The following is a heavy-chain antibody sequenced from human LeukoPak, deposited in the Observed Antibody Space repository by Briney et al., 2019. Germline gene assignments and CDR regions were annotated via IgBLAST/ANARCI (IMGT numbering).Heavy chain of an antibody. D-gene: IGHD1-14*01. Sequence: SETLSLTCTVSGGSISSSSYYWDWIRQPPGKGLEWIGSIYYSGSTYYNPSLKSRVTISVDTSKNQFSLKLSSVTAADTAVYYCARGAATDGTARRTPRNNWFDPWGQGTLVTVSS. CDR3: ARGAATDGTARRTPRNNWFDP. J-gene: IGHJ5*02. V-gene: IGHV4-39*01. CDR1: GGSISSSSYY. CDR2: IYYSGST.